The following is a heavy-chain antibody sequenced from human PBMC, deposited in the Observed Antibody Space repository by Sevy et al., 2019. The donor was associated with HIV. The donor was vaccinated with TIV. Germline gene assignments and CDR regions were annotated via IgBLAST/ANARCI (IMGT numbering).Heavy chain of an antibody. V-gene: IGHV3-30*02. D-gene: IGHD2-8*02. CDR1: GFTFSYYG. Sequence: GGSLRLSCAASGFTFSYYGIHWVRQAPGKGLEWVAFITYDGSNKHYADSVKGRFTISRDNSVNTLYLQMNSLRAEDTAMYYCARDRKVVLVVYAIPFDAFDIWGQGTLVTVSS. J-gene: IGHJ3*02. CDR3: ARDRKVVLVVYAIPFDAFDI. CDR2: ITYDGSNK.